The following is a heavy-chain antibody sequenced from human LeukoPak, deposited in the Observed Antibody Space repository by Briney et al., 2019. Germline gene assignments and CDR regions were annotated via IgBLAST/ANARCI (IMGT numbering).Heavy chain of an antibody. J-gene: IGHJ3*01. D-gene: IGHD6-6*01. V-gene: IGHV3-7*03. CDR3: ARSSYSSSSSV. CDR2: INSDGSEG. Sequence: RQAPXKGLEWVASINSDGSEGYYADVVKGRFTISRDNAKNSLYLQINSLRAEDTAVYYCARSSYSSSSSVWGQGTMVTVSS.